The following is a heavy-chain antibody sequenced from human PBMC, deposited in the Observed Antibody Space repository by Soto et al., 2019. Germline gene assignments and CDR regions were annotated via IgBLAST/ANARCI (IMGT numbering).Heavy chain of an antibody. J-gene: IGHJ4*01. CDR2: IWYDGSNK. Sequence: GGSLRLSCAASGFTFSTYGMHWVRQAPGKGLEWVAVIWYDGSNKYYADSVKGRFTISRDNSKSTLYLQMNSLRAEDTAVYYCAKVVRTIFGGVTAIPPPGGRLDCWGHGTLVTVSS. V-gene: IGHV3-33*06. CDR3: AKVVRTIFGGVTAIPPPGGRLDC. D-gene: IGHD3-3*01. CDR1: GFTFSTYG.